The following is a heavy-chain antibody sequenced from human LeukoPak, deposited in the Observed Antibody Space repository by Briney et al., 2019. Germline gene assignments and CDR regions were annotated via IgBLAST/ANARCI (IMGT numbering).Heavy chain of an antibody. V-gene: IGHV4-59*01. CDR2: IYYSGST. D-gene: IGHD1-1*01. Sequence: PSETLSLTCTVSGGSISSYYWSWIRQPPGKGLEWIGYIYYSGSTNYNPSLKSRVTISVDTSKNQFSLKLSSVTAADTAVYYCARRELDRFDPWGQGTLVTVSS. J-gene: IGHJ5*02. CDR1: GGSISSYY. CDR3: ARRELDRFDP.